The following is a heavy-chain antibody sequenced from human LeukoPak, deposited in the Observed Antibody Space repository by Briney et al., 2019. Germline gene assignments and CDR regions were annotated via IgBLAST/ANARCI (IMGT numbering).Heavy chain of an antibody. V-gene: IGHV4-38-2*01. CDR3: ARVQYYYDSTASGFDY. CDR1: GYSISSGYY. J-gene: IGHJ4*02. Sequence: SETLSLTCAVSGYSISSGYYWGWIRQPPGKGLEWIGSISRSGTTYYNPSLKSRVTISVDTSKNQFSLRLSSVTAADTAVYYCARVQYYYDSTASGFDYRGQGTLVTVSS. D-gene: IGHD3-22*01. CDR2: ISRSGTT.